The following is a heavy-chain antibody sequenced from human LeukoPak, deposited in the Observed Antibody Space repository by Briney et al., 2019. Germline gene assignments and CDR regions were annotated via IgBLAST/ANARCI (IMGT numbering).Heavy chain of an antibody. V-gene: IGHV3-33*01. CDR1: GFTFSSYG. Sequence: GGSLRLSCAASGFTFSSYGMHWVRQAPGKGLEWVAVIWYDGSNKYYADSVKGRFTISRDNSKNTLYLQMNSLRAEDTAVYYCARDQESVVVAATNYYYYGMDVWGQGTTVTVSS. D-gene: IGHD2-15*01. CDR3: ARDQESVVVAATNYYYYGMDV. CDR2: IWYDGSNK. J-gene: IGHJ6*02.